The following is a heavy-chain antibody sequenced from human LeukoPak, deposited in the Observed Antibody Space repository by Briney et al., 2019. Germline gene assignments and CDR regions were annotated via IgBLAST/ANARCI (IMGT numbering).Heavy chain of an antibody. V-gene: IGHV3-74*01. CDR1: GFTFSSYW. CDR3: AGDSSGYYSWSGFSDY. Sequence: GGSPRLSCAASGFTFSSYWMHWVRQAPGKGLVWVSRINSDGSSTSYADSVKGRFTISRDNAKNTLYLQMNSLRAEDTAVYYCAGDSSGYYSWSGFSDYWGQGTLVTVSS. D-gene: IGHD3-22*01. J-gene: IGHJ4*02. CDR2: INSDGSST.